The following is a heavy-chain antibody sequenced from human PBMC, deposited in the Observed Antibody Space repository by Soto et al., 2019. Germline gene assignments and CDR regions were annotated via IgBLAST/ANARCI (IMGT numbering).Heavy chain of an antibody. CDR2: IYWDDDK. J-gene: IGHJ4*02. Sequence: QITLNESGPPVVRPTETLTLTCRFSGFSLTTSGVGVGWNRQSPGKAPEWLALIYWDDDKRYSASLKSRLTITKDTSKNQVVLTVSDLDPTDTATYYCAHRVLRTVFGLVTTTAIYFDFWGQGTPVAVSS. CDR1: GFSLTTSGVG. CDR3: AHRVLRTVFGLVTTTAIYFDF. D-gene: IGHD3-3*01. V-gene: IGHV2-5*02.